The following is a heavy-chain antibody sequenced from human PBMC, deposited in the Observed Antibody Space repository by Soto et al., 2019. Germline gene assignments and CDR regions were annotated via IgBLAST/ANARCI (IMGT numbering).Heavy chain of an antibody. D-gene: IGHD3-3*01. V-gene: IGHV3-23*01. CDR2: ISGSCGST. J-gene: IGHJ4*02. CDR1: GFTFSSDA. CDR3: AAGYDFWSGYFPVPNYFDY. Sequence: EVQLSESGGGLVQPGGSLRLSCAASGFTFSSDARSWVRQAPGKGLEWFSAISGSCGSTYYADSVKGRFTISRDNSKNTLYLQMNRLRADDTAVSYCAAGYDFWSGYFPVPNYFDYWGQGTLVTVAS.